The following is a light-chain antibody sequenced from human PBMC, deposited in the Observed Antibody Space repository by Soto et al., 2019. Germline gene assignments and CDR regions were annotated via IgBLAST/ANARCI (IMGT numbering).Light chain of an antibody. CDR2: DTY. V-gene: IGLV1-51*01. CDR1: ASNIGKNY. CDR3: GAWDGRLGGV. J-gene: IGLJ3*02. Sequence: QSVLTQPPSVSAAPGQKVTISCSGNASNIGKNYVCWYQQFPSAAPKLLIYDTYERPSGIPDRFSASKSGTSATLVITGLQTGDEADYYCGAWDGRLGGVFGGGTKLTVL.